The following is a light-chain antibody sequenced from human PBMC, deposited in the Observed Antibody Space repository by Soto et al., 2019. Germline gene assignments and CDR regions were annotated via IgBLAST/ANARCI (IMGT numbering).Light chain of an antibody. CDR1: SSVVGGYNY. Sequence: QSSLTQPASVSGSPGQSITISCTGTSSVVGGYNYVSWYQQHPGKAPKLMIYDVSNRPSGVSNRFSGSKSGNTASLTISGLQAEDEADYYCSSYTSSRGYDFGTGTKVTV. J-gene: IGLJ1*01. CDR2: DVS. CDR3: SSYTSSRGYD. V-gene: IGLV2-14*01.